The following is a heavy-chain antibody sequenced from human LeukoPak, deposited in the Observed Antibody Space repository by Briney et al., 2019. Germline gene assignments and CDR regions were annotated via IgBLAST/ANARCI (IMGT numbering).Heavy chain of an antibody. CDR2: INPNSGGT. Sequence: ASVKVSCTASGYTFTGYYMHWVRQAPGQGLEWMGWINPNSGGTNYAQKFQGRVTMTRDTSISTAYMELSRLRSDDTAVYYCARDTTIFGSHDYWGQGTLVTVSS. CDR3: ARDTTIFGSHDY. J-gene: IGHJ4*02. CDR1: GYTFTGYY. V-gene: IGHV1-2*02. D-gene: IGHD3-3*01.